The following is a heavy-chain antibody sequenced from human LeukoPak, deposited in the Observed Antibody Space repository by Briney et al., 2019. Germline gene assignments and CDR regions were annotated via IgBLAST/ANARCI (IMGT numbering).Heavy chain of an antibody. CDR2: INPNSGGT. Sequence: ASVKVSCKAPGYTFTGYYMHWVRPAPGQGLEWMGWINPNSGGTNYAQKFQGRVTMTRDESTSTAFMELSSLRSEDTAIYYCATDDGSATMGFDSWGQGTLLTVSS. J-gene: IGHJ5*01. D-gene: IGHD1-26*01. CDR1: GYTFTGYY. CDR3: ATDDGSATMGFDS. V-gene: IGHV1-2*02.